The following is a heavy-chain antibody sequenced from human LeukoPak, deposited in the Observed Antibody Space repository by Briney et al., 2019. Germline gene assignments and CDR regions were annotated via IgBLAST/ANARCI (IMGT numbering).Heavy chain of an antibody. CDR1: GGSISSGSYY. Sequence: SETLSLTCTVAGGSISSGSYYWGWIRQPPGKGLEWIGSIYYSGSTYYNPSLKSRITVSLDTSKNHFSLRLSFVTAADTAVYYCARDRTFEVENYFDYLGQGTLVTVSS. J-gene: IGHJ4*02. CDR3: ARDRTFEVENYFDY. CDR2: IYYSGST. V-gene: IGHV4-39*07. D-gene: IGHD3-3*01.